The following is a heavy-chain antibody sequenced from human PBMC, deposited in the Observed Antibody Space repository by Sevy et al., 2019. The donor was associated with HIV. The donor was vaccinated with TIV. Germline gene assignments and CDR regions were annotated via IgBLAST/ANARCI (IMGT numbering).Heavy chain of an antibody. CDR3: GSGVGLDC. Sequence: GGSLRLSCAASGFTFSPYWMTWVRQAPGKGLEWVSNIRPDGSDKYYVDSVKGRFTISRDNAKNSLYLQMNSLRADDTAMYYGGSGVGLDCWGQGALVTVSS. CDR2: IRPDGSDK. D-gene: IGHD1-26*01. V-gene: IGHV3-7*01. CDR1: GFTFSPYW. J-gene: IGHJ4*02.